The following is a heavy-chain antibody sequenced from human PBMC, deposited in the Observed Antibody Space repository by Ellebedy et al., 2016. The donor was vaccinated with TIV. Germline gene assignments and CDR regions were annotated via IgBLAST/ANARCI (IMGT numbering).Heavy chain of an antibody. Sequence: GESLKISCAASGFTFSRHWMHWIRQAPGKGLVWLSRINGDGGFTSHADFVKGRFTISRDNAKNSLYLQMNSLRAEDTAVYYCARYCSGGSCLSTGCYYGMDVWGQGTTVTVSS. J-gene: IGHJ6*02. CDR3: ARYCSGGSCLSTGCYYGMDV. CDR2: INGDGGFT. D-gene: IGHD2-15*01. V-gene: IGHV3-74*01. CDR1: GFTFSRHW.